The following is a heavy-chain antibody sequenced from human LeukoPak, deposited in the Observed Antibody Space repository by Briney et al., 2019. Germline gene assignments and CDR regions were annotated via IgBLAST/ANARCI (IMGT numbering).Heavy chain of an antibody. CDR3: ARAWDSSSYVDY. V-gene: IGHV4-38-2*01. CDR1: GYSIRSGYY. CDR2: IYHSGST. J-gene: IGHJ4*02. Sequence: SETLSLTCAVSGYSIRSGYYWGWIRQPPGKGLEWIGSIYHSGSTYYNPSLKSRVTISVDTSKKQFSLKLTSVTAADTAVYYCARAWDSSSYVDYWGQGTLVTVSS. D-gene: IGHD3-22*01.